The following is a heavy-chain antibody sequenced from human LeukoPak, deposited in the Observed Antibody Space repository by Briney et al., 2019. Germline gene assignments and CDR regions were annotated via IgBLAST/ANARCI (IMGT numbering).Heavy chain of an antibody. CDR2: IWYDGSNK. D-gene: IGHD6-13*01. CDR3: AKDGPYSSSWKDLDY. V-gene: IGHV3-33*06. J-gene: IGHJ4*02. CDR1: GFTFSSYG. Sequence: PGRSLRLSCAASGFTFSSYGMHWVRQAPGKGLERVAVIWYDGSNKYYADSVKGRFTISRDNSKNTLYLQMNSLRAEDTAMYYCAKDGPYSSSWKDLDYWGQGTLVTVSS.